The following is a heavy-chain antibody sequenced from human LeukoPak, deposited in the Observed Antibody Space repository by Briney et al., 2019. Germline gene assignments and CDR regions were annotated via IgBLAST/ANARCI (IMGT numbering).Heavy chain of an antibody. D-gene: IGHD4-23*01. V-gene: IGHV3-7*01. J-gene: IGHJ4*02. Sequence: PEGSLRLSCVASGFTFSDYYMTWVRQPPGKGLEWVANINQDGSEKYYVDSVKGRFTISRDNAKNSVFLQMNSLRAEDTAVYYCAREVTPYCWGQGTLVTVSS. CDR3: AREVTPYC. CDR1: GFTFSDYY. CDR2: INQDGSEK.